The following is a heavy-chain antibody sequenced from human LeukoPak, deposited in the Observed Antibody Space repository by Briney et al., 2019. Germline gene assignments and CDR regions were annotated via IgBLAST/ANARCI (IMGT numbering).Heavy chain of an antibody. CDR1: SGSITSYY. J-gene: IGHJ6*02. CDR3: ARDRGRVTMVRGVTLHYYYGMDA. Sequence: PSEALSLTCTVSSGSITSYYWNWIRQPAGKGLEWIGRIYSSGSTDYNPSLKSRVTMSVDTSKNQFSLKLSSVTAADTAVYYCARDRGRVTMVRGVTLHYYYGMDAWGQGTTVTVSS. CDR2: IYSSGST. V-gene: IGHV4-4*07. D-gene: IGHD3-10*01.